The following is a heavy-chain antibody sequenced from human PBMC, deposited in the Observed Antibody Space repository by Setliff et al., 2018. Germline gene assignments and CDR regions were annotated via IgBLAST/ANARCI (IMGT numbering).Heavy chain of an antibody. J-gene: IGHJ5*02. V-gene: IGHV4-39*01. D-gene: IGHD7-27*01. CDR3: ARGPGVNWLDP. CDR2: IYYSGST. Sequence: PSETLSLTCTVSGGSISSSSYYWGWIRQPPGKGLEWIGSIYYSGSTYYNPSLKSRVTISVDTSKNQFSLKLSSVTAADTAVYYCARGPGVNWLDPWGQGTLVTVSS. CDR1: GGSISSSSYY.